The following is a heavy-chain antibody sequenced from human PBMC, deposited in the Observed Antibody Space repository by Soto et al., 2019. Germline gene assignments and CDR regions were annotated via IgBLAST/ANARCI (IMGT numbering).Heavy chain of an antibody. J-gene: IGHJ3*02. CDR1: GDSISSDNYF. D-gene: IGHD2-8*01. Sequence: QVQLQESGPGLVKPSQTLSLICTVSGDSISSDNYFWSWIRQPPGQGLEWVGYISNRGTPYYNPSLKSRVTISHDTSRIWFSLDMYSVTATDTAVYYCAREVNVVALSDAFDIWGQGTMVTVSS. V-gene: IGHV4-30-4*01. CDR2: ISNRGTP. CDR3: AREVNVVALSDAFDI.